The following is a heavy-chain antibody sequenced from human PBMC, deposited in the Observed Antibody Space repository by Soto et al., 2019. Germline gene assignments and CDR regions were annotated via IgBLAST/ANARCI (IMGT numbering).Heavy chain of an antibody. CDR3: AGASSRVSSVVAAY. V-gene: IGHV1-46*01. CDR2: INPGGNSA. Sequence: ASVRVSCKASNDSLSTHFIHWFRQAPGEGLEWMGIINPGGNSASYSKEFQGRLTLTSDMPSRTVYMQLSNLRYDDTVVYYCAGASSRVSSVVAAYWGQGTLVTVSS. J-gene: IGHJ4*02. CDR1: NDSLSTHF. D-gene: IGHD2-15*01.